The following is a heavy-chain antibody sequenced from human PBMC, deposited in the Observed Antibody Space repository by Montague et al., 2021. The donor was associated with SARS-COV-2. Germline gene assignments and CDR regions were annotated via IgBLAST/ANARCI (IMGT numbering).Heavy chain of an antibody. CDR3: AILGDGFVPSPILGLRTYYSFYYMDA. V-gene: IGHV4-34*01. Sequence: SETLSLTCAVSGASFSRYYWSWIRQPPGKGLEWIGDISHSGNTKYNPSLQSRVSISLDTSKNQFSLKLSSVTAADTAIYYCAILGDGFVPSPILGLRTYYSFYYMDAWGKGTTVTVSS. J-gene: IGHJ6*03. CDR1: GASFSRYY. CDR2: ISHSGNT. D-gene: IGHD2-2*02.